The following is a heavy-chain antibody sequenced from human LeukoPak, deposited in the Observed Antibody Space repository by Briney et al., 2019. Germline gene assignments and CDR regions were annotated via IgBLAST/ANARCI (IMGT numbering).Heavy chain of an antibody. CDR3: ARDRPYSGSYWNWFDP. J-gene: IGHJ5*02. Sequence: ASVKVSCKASGYTFTGYYMHWVRQAPGQGLEWMGWINPNSGGTNYAQKFQGRVTMTRDTSISTAYMELSRLRSDDTAVYYCARDRPYSGSYWNWFDPWGQGTLVTVSS. V-gene: IGHV1-2*02. D-gene: IGHD1-26*01. CDR2: INPNSGGT. CDR1: GYTFTGYY.